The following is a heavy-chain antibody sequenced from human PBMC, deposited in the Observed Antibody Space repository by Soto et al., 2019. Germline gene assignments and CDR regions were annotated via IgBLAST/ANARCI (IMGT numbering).Heavy chain of an antibody. V-gene: IGHV4-30-2*01. CDR1: GGSISSGGYS. J-gene: IGHJ6*02. Sequence: SETLSLTCAVSGGSISSGGYSWGWMRQPPGKGLEWIGYIYHSGSTYYNPSLKSRVTISVDRSKNQFSLRLSSVTAADTAVYYCARVLSWASYYDFWSGYYNYYYYGMDVWGQGTTVTVSS. CDR2: IYHSGST. D-gene: IGHD3-3*01. CDR3: ARVLSWASYYDFWSGYYNYYYYGMDV.